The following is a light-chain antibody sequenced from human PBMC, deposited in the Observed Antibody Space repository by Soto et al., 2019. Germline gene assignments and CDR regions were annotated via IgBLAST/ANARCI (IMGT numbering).Light chain of an antibody. CDR3: QQSYSTRLT. CDR2: AAS. V-gene: IGKV1-39*01. J-gene: IGKJ4*01. Sequence: DIQMTQSPSSLSASIGDRVTITCRASQSISSYLNWYQHRPGKAPKLLIYAASSLQPGVPSRFSGSGSGTDFTLTISSLQLEDFATYYCQQSYSTRLTFGGGTKVEIK. CDR1: QSISSY.